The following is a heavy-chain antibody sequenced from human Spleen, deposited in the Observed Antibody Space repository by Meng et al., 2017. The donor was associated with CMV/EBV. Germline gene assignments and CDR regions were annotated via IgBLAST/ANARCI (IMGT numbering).Heavy chain of an antibody. CDR1: GDSVSSNSAA. Sequence: PGPGKPHPPLSLSWAIPGDSVSSNSAAWNWIRQSPSRGLEWLGRTYYRSKWYNDYAVSVKSRITINPDTSKNQFSLQLNSVTPEDTAVYYCARDLSPRSTRHYWYFNLWGRGTLVTVSS. CDR3: ARDLSPRSTRHYWYFNL. V-gene: IGHV6-1*01. J-gene: IGHJ2*01. CDR2: TYYRSKWYN.